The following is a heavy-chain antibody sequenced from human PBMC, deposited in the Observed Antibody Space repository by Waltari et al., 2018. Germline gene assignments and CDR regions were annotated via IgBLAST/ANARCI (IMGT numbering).Heavy chain of an antibody. J-gene: IGHJ4*02. V-gene: IGHV4-34*01. Sequence: QVQLQQWGAGLLKPSETLSLPCAVYGGSFRGYYWSWIRQPPGNGLEWIGEINHSGSTNYNPSLKSRVTISVDTSKNQFSLKLSSVTAADTAVYYCARVWTDCSSTSCYIGEFDYWGQGTLVTVSS. CDR1: GGSFRGYY. CDR3: ARVWTDCSSTSCYIGEFDY. CDR2: INHSGST. D-gene: IGHD2-2*02.